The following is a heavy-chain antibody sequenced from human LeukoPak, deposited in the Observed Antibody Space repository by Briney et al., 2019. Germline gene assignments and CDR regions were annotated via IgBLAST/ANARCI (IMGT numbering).Heavy chain of an antibody. V-gene: IGHV4-59*12. CDR1: GGSISTYY. Sequence: PSETLSLTCTVSGGSISTYYWSWIRQPPGKGLEWIGHIYNSGSTNYSPSLKSRVTISVDTSKNQFSLKLSSVTAADTAVYYCASGTGGGNPFDYWGQGTLVTVSS. CDR3: ASGTGGGNPFDY. J-gene: IGHJ4*02. D-gene: IGHD4-23*01. CDR2: IYNSGST.